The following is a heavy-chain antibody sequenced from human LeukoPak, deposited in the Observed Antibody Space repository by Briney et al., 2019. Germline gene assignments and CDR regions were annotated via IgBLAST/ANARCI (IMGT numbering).Heavy chain of an antibody. D-gene: IGHD3-10*01. J-gene: IGHJ4*02. CDR2: IKQDGSEK. CDR1: GFTVSSKY. Sequence: HPGGSLRLSCAVFGFTVSSKYMSWVRQAPGKGLEWVANIKQDGSEKYYVDSVKGRFTISRDNAKNSLYLQMNSLRAEDTAVYYCARAWERMVRGVRGPDYWGQGTLVTVSS. CDR3: ARAWERMVRGVRGPDY. V-gene: IGHV3-7*01.